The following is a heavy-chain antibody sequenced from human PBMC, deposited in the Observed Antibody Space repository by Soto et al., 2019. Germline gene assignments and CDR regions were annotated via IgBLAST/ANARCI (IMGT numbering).Heavy chain of an antibody. D-gene: IGHD5-18*01. V-gene: IGHV3-23*01. CDR2: ISGSGGST. Sequence: GGSLRLSCAASGFTFSSYAMSWVRQAPGKGLEWVSAISGSGGSTYYADSVKGRFTISRDNSKNTLYLQMNSLRAEDTAVYYCAKDGPRRRGYSFPPRSDGMDVWGQGTTVTVSS. J-gene: IGHJ6*02. CDR1: GFTFSSYA. CDR3: AKDGPRRRGYSFPPRSDGMDV.